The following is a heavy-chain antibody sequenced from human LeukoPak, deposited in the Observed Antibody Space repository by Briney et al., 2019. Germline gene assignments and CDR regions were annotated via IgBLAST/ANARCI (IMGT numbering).Heavy chain of an antibody. D-gene: IGHD1-26*01. Sequence: GGSLRLSCAASGFSFSNYDMNWVRQAPGKGLEWVSYIGSSGSNVYYAGSVKGRFTISRDNAKNSLYLQMNSLRAEDTAVYYCAKDTHSGSYYIGYFDLWGRGTLVTVSS. J-gene: IGHJ2*01. V-gene: IGHV3-48*03. CDR1: GFSFSNYD. CDR2: IGSSGSNV. CDR3: AKDTHSGSYYIGYFDL.